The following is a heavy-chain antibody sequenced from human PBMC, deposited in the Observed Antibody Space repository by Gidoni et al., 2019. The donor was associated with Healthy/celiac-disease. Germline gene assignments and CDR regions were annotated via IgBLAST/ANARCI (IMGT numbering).Heavy chain of an antibody. CDR1: GFTFSSYA. Sequence: QVQLVESGGSVVQPGRSLRLSCAASGFTFSSYAMHWVRQAPGKGLEWGAVISYDGSNKYYADSVKGRFTIYRDNSKNMLYLQMNSLSAEDTAVYYCARGDTAMVEYYFDYWGQGTLVTVSS. V-gene: IGHV3-30-3*01. J-gene: IGHJ4*02. CDR2: ISYDGSNK. D-gene: IGHD5-18*01. CDR3: ARGDTAMVEYYFDY.